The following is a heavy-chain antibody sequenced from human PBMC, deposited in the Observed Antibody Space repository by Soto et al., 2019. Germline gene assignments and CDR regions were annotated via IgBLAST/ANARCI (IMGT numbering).Heavy chain of an antibody. V-gene: IGHV3-30-3*01. D-gene: IGHD4-17*01. CDR1: GLTFSNYA. Sequence: QVLLVESGGGVVQPGRSLRLSCAASGLTFSNYAMHWVRQAPGKGLEWVAFISYDGTNRCYPDSVKGRFTISRDNSKKQRYRQLNSLKTEDTAGYYCARESSSTVTTGGGGSAKDYWGQGTLGTVSS. J-gene: IGHJ4*02. CDR2: ISYDGTNR. CDR3: ARESSSTVTTGGGGSAKDY.